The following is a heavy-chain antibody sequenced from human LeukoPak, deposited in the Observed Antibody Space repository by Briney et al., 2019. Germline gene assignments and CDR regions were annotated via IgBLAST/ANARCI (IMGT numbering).Heavy chain of an antibody. Sequence: GGSLRLSCAASGFTFSSYAMSWVRQAPGKGLEWVSAISGSGGSTYYADSVKGRFAISRDNSKNTLYLQMNSLRAEDTAVYYCARPGQGATGLFDYWGQGTLVTVSS. D-gene: IGHD1-26*01. CDR1: GFTFSSYA. CDR3: ARPGQGATGLFDY. V-gene: IGHV3-23*01. J-gene: IGHJ4*02. CDR2: ISGSGGST.